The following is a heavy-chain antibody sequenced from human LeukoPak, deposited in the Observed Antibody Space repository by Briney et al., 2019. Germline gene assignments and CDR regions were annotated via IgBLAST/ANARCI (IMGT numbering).Heavy chain of an antibody. V-gene: IGHV3-23*01. D-gene: IGHD5-24*01. CDR3: AKSGYNRFDY. CDR2: ISGSGSGGGT. CDR1: GFTFSSSA. J-gene: IGHJ4*02. Sequence: GGSLRLSCGASGFTFSSSAMSWVRQAPGKGLKGVSSISGSGSGGGTYYAASVKGRFTISRDNSTTTLYLQTNSLIAEDTAVYYCAKSGYNRFDYWGQGTRVTVSS.